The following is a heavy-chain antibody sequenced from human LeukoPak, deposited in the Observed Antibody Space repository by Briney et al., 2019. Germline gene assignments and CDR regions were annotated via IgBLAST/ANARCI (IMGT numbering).Heavy chain of an antibody. CDR3: ARFLGYSGYDFNHAFDI. D-gene: IGHD5-12*01. CDR2: ISVYNGNT. J-gene: IGHJ3*02. V-gene: IGHV1-18*01. Sequence: ASVKVSCKASGYTFTSYGISWVRQAPGQGLEWMGWISVYNGNTNYAQRLQGRVTMTTDTSTSTAYMELRTLRSDDTAVYYCARFLGYSGYDFNHAFDIWGQGTMVTVSS. CDR1: GYTFTSYG.